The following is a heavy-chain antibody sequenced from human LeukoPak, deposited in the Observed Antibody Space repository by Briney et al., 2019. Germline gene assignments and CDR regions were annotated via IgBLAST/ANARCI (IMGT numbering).Heavy chain of an antibody. J-gene: IGHJ3*02. V-gene: IGHV3-11*01. D-gene: IGHD3-3*01. CDR2: ISSSGNTK. CDR1: GFTFSDYY. CDR3: ATQKNDFGGGSSYQAFDT. Sequence: GGSLRLSCAASGFTFSDYYMSWIRQAPGKGLEWVSYISSSGNTKYYADSVKGRFTISRDNAKNSLYLQMNSLRAEDTAVYYCATQKNDFGGGSSYQAFDTWGQGTMVTVSS.